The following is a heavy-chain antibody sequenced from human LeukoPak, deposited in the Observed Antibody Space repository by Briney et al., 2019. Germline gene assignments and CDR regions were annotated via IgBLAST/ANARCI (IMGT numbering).Heavy chain of an antibody. CDR3: ARDKIQWLRYSYFDY. V-gene: IGHV3-23*01. J-gene: IGHJ4*02. Sequence: GGSLRLSCAASGFTFSSYAMSWVRQAPGKGLEWVSGISGSGGSTYYADSVKGRFTISRDNAKNTLYLQMNSLRADDTAVYFCARDKIQWLRYSYFDYWGQGVLVTVSS. CDR1: GFTFSSYA. CDR2: ISGSGGST. D-gene: IGHD5-12*01.